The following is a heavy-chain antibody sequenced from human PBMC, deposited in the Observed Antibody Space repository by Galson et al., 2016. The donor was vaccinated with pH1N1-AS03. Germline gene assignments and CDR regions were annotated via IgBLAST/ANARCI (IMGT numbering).Heavy chain of an antibody. CDR3: ARSDAFWSDRAPFKYGMDV. J-gene: IGHJ6*02. D-gene: IGHD3-3*01. CDR1: GGPFSSHA. CDR2: IIPILGTP. Sequence: SVKVSCKASGGPFSSHAINWVRQAPGQGLEWMGGIIPILGTPNYAQKFQGRVTINADESTNTAYMELSSLRSEDTAVYYCARSDAFWSDRAPFKYGMDVGGPGTTVTVSS. V-gene: IGHV1-69*13.